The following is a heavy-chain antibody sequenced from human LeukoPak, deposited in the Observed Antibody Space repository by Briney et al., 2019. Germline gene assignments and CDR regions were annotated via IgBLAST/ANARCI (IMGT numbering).Heavy chain of an antibody. J-gene: IGHJ4*02. D-gene: IGHD5-24*01. Sequence: PSETLSLTCTVSGGSISSSSYYWGWIRQRPGKGLEWIGSIYYSGSTYYNPSLKSRVTISVDTSKNQFSLKLSSVTAADTAVYYCARLYGYNVLFDYWGQGTLVTVSS. CDR3: ARLYGYNVLFDY. CDR2: IYYSGST. CDR1: GGSISSSSYY. V-gene: IGHV4-39*01.